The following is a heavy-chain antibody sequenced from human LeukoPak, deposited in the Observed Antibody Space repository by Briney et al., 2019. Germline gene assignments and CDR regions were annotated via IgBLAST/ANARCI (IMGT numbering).Heavy chain of an antibody. V-gene: IGHV4-30-2*01. CDR1: GGSISSGGYS. CDR3: TNAFDI. Sequence: SETLSLTCAVSGGSISSGGYSWSWIRQPPGKGLEWIGYIYHSGSTYYNPSLKSRVTISVDRSKNQFSLKLSSVTAADTAVYYCTNAFDIWGQGTVVTVSS. J-gene: IGHJ3*02. CDR2: IYHSGST.